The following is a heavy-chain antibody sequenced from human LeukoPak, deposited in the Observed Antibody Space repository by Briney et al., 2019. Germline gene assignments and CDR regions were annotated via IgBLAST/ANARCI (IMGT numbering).Heavy chain of an antibody. J-gene: IGHJ5*02. CDR3: ARVPPLSEGWFDP. Sequence: ASVKVSCKASGYTFTGYYMHWVRQAPGQGLEWMGWINPNSGGTNYAQKFQGRVTITRDTSISTAYMELSRLRSDDTAVYYCARVPPLSEGWFDPWGQGTLVTVSS. CDR1: GYTFTGYY. V-gene: IGHV1-2*02. CDR2: INPNSGGT.